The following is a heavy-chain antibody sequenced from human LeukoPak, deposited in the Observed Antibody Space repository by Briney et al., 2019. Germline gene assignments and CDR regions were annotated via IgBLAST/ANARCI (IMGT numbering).Heavy chain of an antibody. Sequence: SETLSLTCTVSGDSISSGYWSWIRQPPGKGLEWIGYIYRFGNTDYNPSLMRRVTISLDTSKKQLSLNLTPVTAADTAVYYCAGRGQRYFRDWGQGTLVTVSS. CDR1: GDSISSGY. CDR3: AGRGQRYFRD. V-gene: IGHV4-4*08. J-gene: IGHJ1*01. CDR2: IYRFGNT.